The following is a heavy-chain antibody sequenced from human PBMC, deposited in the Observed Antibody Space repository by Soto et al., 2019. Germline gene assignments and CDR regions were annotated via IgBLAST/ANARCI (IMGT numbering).Heavy chain of an antibody. CDR2: IYYSGST. V-gene: IGHV4-39*01. J-gene: IGHJ4*02. CDR3: ASLVYDSSGYRPG. CDR1: GGSISSSSYY. Sequence: SETLSLTCTVSGGSISSSSYYWGWIRQPPGKGLEWIGSIYYSGSTYYNPSLKSRVTISVYTSKNQFSLKLSSVTAADTAVYYCASLVYDSSGYRPGWGQGTLVTVSS. D-gene: IGHD3-22*01.